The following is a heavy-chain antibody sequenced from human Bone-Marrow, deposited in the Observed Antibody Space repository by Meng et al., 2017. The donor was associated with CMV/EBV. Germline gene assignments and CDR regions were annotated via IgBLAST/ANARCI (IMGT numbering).Heavy chain of an antibody. CDR1: GFTFSSYA. V-gene: IGHV3-30*04. Sequence: GESLKISCAASGFTFSSYAMHWVRQAPGKGLEWVAVISYDGSNKYYADSVKGRFTISRDNSKNTLYLQMNSLRAEDTAVYYCARGLDSYDSSAYYETWGQGTLVTVSS. CDR2: ISYDGSNK. D-gene: IGHD3-22*01. CDR3: ARGLDSYDSSAYYET. J-gene: IGHJ5*02.